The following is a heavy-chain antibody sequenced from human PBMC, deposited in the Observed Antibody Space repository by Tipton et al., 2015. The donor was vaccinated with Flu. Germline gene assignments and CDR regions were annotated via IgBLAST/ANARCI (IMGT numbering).Heavy chain of an antibody. J-gene: IGHJ4*02. CDR3: ARDADTSSHYSKFDF. Sequence: QVQLVQSGGGAVEPGRSLRLSCAASGFTFRNYGIHWVRQAPGKGLEWVAVIWSDGASKYYIDSVKGRFTVSRDNSKNTVYLQMNSLRSEDTAVYYCARDADTSSHYSKFDFWGQGTLVTVSS. D-gene: IGHD3-22*01. CDR1: GFTFRNYG. CDR2: IWSDGASK. V-gene: IGHV3-33*01.